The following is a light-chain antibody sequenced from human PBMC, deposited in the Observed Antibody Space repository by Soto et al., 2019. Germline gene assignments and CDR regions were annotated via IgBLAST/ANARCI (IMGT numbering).Light chain of an antibody. V-gene: IGKV3-15*01. J-gene: IGKJ4*01. CDR3: QQYNDWPLT. CDR1: QSISRS. CDR2: GAS. Sequence: EILMTQSPSTLSVSPGEGVTLSCRASQSISRSLAWYQQRPGQAPRLLIYGASSRATGVPARFSGSGSGTEFTLTISSLQSEDFAVYYCQQYNDWPLTFGGGTKVDI.